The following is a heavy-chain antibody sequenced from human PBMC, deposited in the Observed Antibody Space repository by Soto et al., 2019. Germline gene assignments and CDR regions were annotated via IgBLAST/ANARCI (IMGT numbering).Heavy chain of an antibody. CDR1: GFTFISSF. CDR2: INQDGGGT. J-gene: IGHJ4*02. Sequence: GGSLRLSCVASGFTFISSFMGWVRQAPGKGLEWVANINQDGGGTYYVDSVEGRFTISRDNAKDSLYLQMNSLRGEDTAVYHCARYFRGSGRCFFDYWGQGTLVTVSS. V-gene: IGHV3-7*03. D-gene: IGHD6-19*01. CDR3: ARYFRGSGRCFFDY.